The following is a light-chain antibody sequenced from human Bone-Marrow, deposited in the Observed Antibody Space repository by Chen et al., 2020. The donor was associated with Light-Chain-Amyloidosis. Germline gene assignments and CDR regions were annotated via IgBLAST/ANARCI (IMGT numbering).Light chain of an antibody. J-gene: IGLJ1*01. Sequence: QSVLTQPPSASRTPGQSVPIPCSGASSNIGINYVHWYHHFPGAAPTLLIHRNNQLPSGVPDRFSASKSGTSAFLAISGLRSEDEADYYCAAWDGSLSGYVFGTGTKVIVL. V-gene: IGLV1-47*01. CDR1: SSNIGINY. CDR3: AAWDGSLSGYV. CDR2: RNN.